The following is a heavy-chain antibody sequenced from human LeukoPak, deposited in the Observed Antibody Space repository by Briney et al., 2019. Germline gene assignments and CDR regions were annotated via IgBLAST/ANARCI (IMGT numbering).Heavy chain of an antibody. CDR2: ISYDGSNK. J-gene: IGHJ3*02. V-gene: IGHV3-30-3*01. D-gene: IGHD5-18*01. Sequence: PGGSLRLSCAASGFTFSSYAMHWVRQAPGKGLEWVAVISYDGSNKYYADSVKGRFTISRDNSKNTLYLQMNSLRAEDTAVYYCARVRYSYGLVGAFDIWGQGTMVTVSS. CDR1: GFTFSSYA. CDR3: ARVRYSYGLVGAFDI.